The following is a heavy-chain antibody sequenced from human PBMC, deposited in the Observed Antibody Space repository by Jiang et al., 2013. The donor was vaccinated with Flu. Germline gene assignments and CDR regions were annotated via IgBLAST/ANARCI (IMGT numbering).Heavy chain of an antibody. CDR3: AKGSVTSSSSREGWAEIDY. V-gene: IGHV3-9*01. D-gene: IGHD6-6*01. Sequence: VQLVESGGGLVQPGRSLRLSCAASGFTFDDYAMHWVRQAPGKGLEWVSGISWNSGSIGYADSVKGRFTISRDNAKNSLYLQMNSLRAEDTALYYCAKGSVTSSSSREGWAEIDYWGQGTLVTVSS. CDR1: GFTFDDYA. CDR2: ISWNSGSI. J-gene: IGHJ4*02.